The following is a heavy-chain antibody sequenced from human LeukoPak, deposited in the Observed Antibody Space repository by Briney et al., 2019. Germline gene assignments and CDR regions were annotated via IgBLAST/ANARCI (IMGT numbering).Heavy chain of an antibody. CDR1: GGSFSGYY. V-gene: IGHV4-34*12. D-gene: IGHD3-9*01. Sequence: PSETLSLTCGVYGGSFSGYYWTWIRQSPGMGLEWIGEIIHSGATNYNPSLSSRVTISVDTSKNQFSLKLSSVTAADTAVYYCARESYYDILTGYDFFDYWGQGTLVTVSS. CDR2: IIHSGAT. CDR3: ARESYYDILTGYDFFDY. J-gene: IGHJ4*02.